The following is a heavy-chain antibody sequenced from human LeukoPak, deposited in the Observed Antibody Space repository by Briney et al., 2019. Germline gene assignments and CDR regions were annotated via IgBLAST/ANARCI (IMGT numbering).Heavy chain of an antibody. CDR1: GFSLSSYA. D-gene: IGHD2-2*01. CDR3: AKLPREYCSSTSCPNWFDT. Sequence: PGGSLRLSCAASGFSLSSYAMTWVRQAPGKGLEWVSALSASGGTTYYADTVKGRFTTSRDNSKNTLYLNMSSLRAEDTAVYYCAKLPREYCSSTSCPNWFDTRGQGTLVTVSS. CDR2: LSASGGTT. J-gene: IGHJ5*02. V-gene: IGHV3-23*01.